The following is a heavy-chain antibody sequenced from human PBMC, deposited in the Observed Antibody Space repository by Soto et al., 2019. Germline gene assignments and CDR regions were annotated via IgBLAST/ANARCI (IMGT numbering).Heavy chain of an antibody. J-gene: IGHJ3*02. CDR3: AGKLMVRGEAFSDAFDI. Sequence: PGGSLRLSCAASGFSVSSYSMNWVRQAPGKGLEWVSSISSSSTYIYYADSVKGRFTISRDNAKNSLYLQMNSLRAEDTAVYYCAGKLMVRGEAFSDAFDIWGQGTMVTVSS. CDR1: GFSVSSYS. D-gene: IGHD3-10*01. CDR2: ISSSSTYI. V-gene: IGHV3-21*01.